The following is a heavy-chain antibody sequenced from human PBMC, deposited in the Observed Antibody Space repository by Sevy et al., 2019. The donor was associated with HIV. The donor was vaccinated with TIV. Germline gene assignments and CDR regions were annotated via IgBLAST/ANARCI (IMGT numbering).Heavy chain of an antibody. D-gene: IGHD1-26*01. V-gene: IGHV3-30*02. Sequence: GGSLRLSCAASGFTFSRYGMHWARQAPGKGLEWVAFIRYDGTNTYYADSVRGRITISRDNSKNTLYLQMARLRSEDTAVYYCAVGLLEPFDYWGQGTLVTVSS. CDR3: AVGLLEPFDY. CDR1: GFTFSRYG. J-gene: IGHJ4*02. CDR2: IRYDGTNT.